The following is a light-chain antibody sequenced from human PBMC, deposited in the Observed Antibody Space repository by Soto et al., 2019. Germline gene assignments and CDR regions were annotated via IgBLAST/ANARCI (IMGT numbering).Light chain of an antibody. J-gene: IGKJ4*01. Sequence: DIQLTQSPSFLSATVRDRVTITCRASQGISSYLAWYQQKPGKAPKLLIYAASTLQSGVPSRFSGSGSGTEFTLTISSLQPEEFSTYYCQQLNSDPLTFGGGTKVDIK. CDR1: QGISSY. CDR3: QQLNSDPLT. V-gene: IGKV1-9*01. CDR2: AAS.